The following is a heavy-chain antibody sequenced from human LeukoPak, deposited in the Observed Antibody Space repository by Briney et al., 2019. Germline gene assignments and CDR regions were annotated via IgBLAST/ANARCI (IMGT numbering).Heavy chain of an antibody. CDR2: IYYSGST. J-gene: IGHJ4*02. CDR3: ARVALSSGQKGGYFDY. CDR1: GGSIGSSSYY. V-gene: IGHV4-39*07. D-gene: IGHD3-22*01. Sequence: PSETLSLTCTVSGGSIGSSSYYWGWIRQPPGKGLEWIGSIYYSGSTYYNPSLKSRVTISVDTSKNQFSLKLSSVTAADTAVYYCARVALSSGQKGGYFDYWGQGTLVTVSS.